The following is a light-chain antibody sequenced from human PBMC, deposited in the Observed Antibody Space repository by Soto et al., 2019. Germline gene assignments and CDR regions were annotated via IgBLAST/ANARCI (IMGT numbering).Light chain of an antibody. V-gene: IGKV3-20*01. CDR3: QQYGSSPGYT. J-gene: IGKJ2*01. CDR2: GAS. Sequence: EIVLTQSPDILSLSPGERATLSCRASQSVRSSYLAWYRQRPGQAPRLLIYGASSRATGIPDRFSGDGSGTDFTLTISRLEPEDFAVYYCQQYGSSPGYTFGQGTKLEIK. CDR1: QSVRSSY.